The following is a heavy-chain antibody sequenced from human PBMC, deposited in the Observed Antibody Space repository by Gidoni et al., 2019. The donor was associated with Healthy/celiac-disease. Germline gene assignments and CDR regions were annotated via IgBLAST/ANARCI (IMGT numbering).Heavy chain of an antibody. CDR2: IYYSGST. V-gene: IGHV4-59*01. Sequence: QVQLQESGPGLVKPSETLSLTCTVSGGSISSYYWSWIRQPPGKGLEWIGYIYYSGSTNYNPSLKSRVTISVDTSKNQFSLKLSSVTAADTAVYYCAREWVVPAAMRAFDIWGQGTMVTVSS. CDR1: GGSISSYY. CDR3: AREWVVPAAMRAFDI. D-gene: IGHD2-2*01. J-gene: IGHJ3*02.